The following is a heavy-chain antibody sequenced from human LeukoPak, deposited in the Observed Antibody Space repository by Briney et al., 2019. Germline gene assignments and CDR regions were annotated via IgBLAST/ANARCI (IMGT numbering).Heavy chain of an antibody. V-gene: IGHV3-74*01. J-gene: IGHJ4*02. Sequence: GGSLRLSCAASGFTFSSYWMHWVRQAPGKGLVWVSRLNTDGSIRNYADSVKGRFTISRDDAKSTLYLQMNSLRAEDTAVYYCARAGGYRFDYWGLGTLVTVSS. CDR3: ARAGGYRFDY. CDR2: LNTDGSIR. CDR1: GFTFSSYW. D-gene: IGHD1-26*01.